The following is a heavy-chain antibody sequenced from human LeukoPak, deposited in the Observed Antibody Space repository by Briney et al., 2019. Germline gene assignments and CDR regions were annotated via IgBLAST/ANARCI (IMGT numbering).Heavy chain of an antibody. V-gene: IGHV2-5*02. CDR3: AHRRIAVAGNYFDY. Sequence: SGPTLVKPTQTLTLTCTFSGFSLSTSGVGVGWIRQPPGKALEWLALIYWDDDKRYSPPLKSRLTITKDTSKNQVVLTMTNMDPVDTATYYCAHRRIAVAGNYFDYWGQGTLVTVSS. CDR2: IYWDDDK. D-gene: IGHD6-19*01. CDR1: GFSLSTSGVG. J-gene: IGHJ4*02.